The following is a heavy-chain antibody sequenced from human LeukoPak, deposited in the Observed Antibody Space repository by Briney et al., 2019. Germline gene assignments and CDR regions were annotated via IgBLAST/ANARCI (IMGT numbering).Heavy chain of an antibody. D-gene: IGHD3-22*01. CDR2: INHSGST. J-gene: IGHJ5*02. V-gene: IGHV4-34*01. CDR1: GGSFSGYY. CDR3: ARYYCDSRVPSSWFDP. Sequence: PSETLSLTCAVYGGSFSGYYWSWIRQPPGKGLEWIGEINHSGSTNYNPSLKSRVTISVDTSKNQFSLKLSSVTAADTAVYYCARYYCDSRVPSSWFDPWGQGTLVTVSS.